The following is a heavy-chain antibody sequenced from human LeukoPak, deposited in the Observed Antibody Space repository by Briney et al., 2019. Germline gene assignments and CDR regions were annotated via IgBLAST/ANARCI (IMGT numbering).Heavy chain of an antibody. Sequence: SEILSFTCSVSGHSMSTYYWSWIRQTPGEAPAWIGYISSRGRTAYTPSLKSRVTMSVDTSKNQFSLRLSSVTAADTAVYYCARWFCISGTCDYMDVWGKGTVVTDSS. CDR3: ARWFCISGTCDYMDV. D-gene: IGHD2-15*01. CDR2: ISSRGRT. V-gene: IGHV4-59*01. CDR1: GHSMSTYY. J-gene: IGHJ6*03.